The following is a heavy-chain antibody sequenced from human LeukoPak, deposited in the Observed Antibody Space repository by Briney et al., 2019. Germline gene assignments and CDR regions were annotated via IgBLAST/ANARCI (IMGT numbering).Heavy chain of an antibody. J-gene: IGHJ5*02. D-gene: IGHD3-22*01. CDR1: GYTFTGYY. Sequence: ASVKVSCKASGYTFTGYYMHWVRQAPGQGLEWMGWINPNSGGTNYAQKFQGRVTMTRDTSISTAYMELSRLRSDDTAVYYCARVRRYDSSGYPNWFDPWGQGTLVTVSS. V-gene: IGHV1-2*02. CDR3: ARVRRYDSSGYPNWFDP. CDR2: INPNSGGT.